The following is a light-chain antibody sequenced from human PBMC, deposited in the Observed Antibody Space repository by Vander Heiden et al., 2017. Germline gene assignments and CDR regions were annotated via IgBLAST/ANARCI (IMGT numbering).Light chain of an antibody. Sequence: STLTHPASVSGSPGQSITLSCTGTSSDVGYNYVSWYQQHPGKVPKLIIYDVNNRPSGISNRISGSKSGNTASLTISGLQAGDEADYYCSSYTTSSTYVFGTGTKVTVL. J-gene: IGLJ1*01. CDR3: SSYTTSSTYV. V-gene: IGLV2-14*03. CDR2: DVN. CDR1: SSDVGYNY.